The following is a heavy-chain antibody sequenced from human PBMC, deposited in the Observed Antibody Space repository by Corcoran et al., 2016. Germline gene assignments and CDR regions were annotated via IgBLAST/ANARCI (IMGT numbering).Heavy chain of an antibody. D-gene: IGHD5-18*01. CDR1: GYSFTSYW. V-gene: IGHV5-51*01. CDR2: IYPGDSDT. CDR3: ASSRGYSYGLPDNHYYYYGMDV. Sequence: EVQLVQSGAEVEKPGKSLKISCKGSGYSFTSYWIGWVRQMPGKGLEWVGIIYPGDSDTRYSPSFQGQVTISADKSISTAYLQWSSLKAADTAMYYWASSRGYSYGLPDNHYYYYGMDVWGQGTTVTVSS. J-gene: IGHJ6*02.